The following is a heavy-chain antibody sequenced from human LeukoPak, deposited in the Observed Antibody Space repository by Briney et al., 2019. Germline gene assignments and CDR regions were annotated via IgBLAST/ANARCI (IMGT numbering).Heavy chain of an antibody. V-gene: IGHV3-23*01. J-gene: IGHJ4*02. D-gene: IGHD3-10*01. Sequence: GGSLRLSCAASGFTFSSYAMSWVRQAPGKGLEWVSAISGSGGSTYYADSVKGRFTISRDNSKNTLYLQMNSLRAEDTAVYYCAKDYYGSGSPNQFDYRGQGTLVTVSS. CDR1: GFTFSSYA. CDR3: AKDYYGSGSPNQFDY. CDR2: ISGSGGST.